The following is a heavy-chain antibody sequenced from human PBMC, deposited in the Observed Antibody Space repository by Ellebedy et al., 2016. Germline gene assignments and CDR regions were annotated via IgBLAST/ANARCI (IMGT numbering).Heavy chain of an antibody. Sequence: GESLKISCAASGFTFSNAWMDWVRQSPGKGLEWVARINSKTDCGAADYAAPVKGRFTISRDDSKHTLKMQMNSLKTEDTAVYFCTTVNRYNYDSVWGQGTLVTVSS. D-gene: IGHD5-18*01. J-gene: IGHJ4*02. V-gene: IGHV3-15*01. CDR3: TTVNRYNYDSV. CDR1: GFTFSNAW. CDR2: INSKTDCGAA.